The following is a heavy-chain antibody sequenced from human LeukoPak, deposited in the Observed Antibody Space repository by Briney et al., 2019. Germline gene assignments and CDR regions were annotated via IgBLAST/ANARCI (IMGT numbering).Heavy chain of an antibody. CDR2: IYRGGST. V-gene: IGHV3-66*01. D-gene: IGHD3-22*01. Sequence: GGSLRLSCGASGFTVSSNYMSWVRQAPGEGVVWFSVIYRGGSTYYADSVKGRCTISRDNSKNTMYLQMNSLRAEDTAVYYCARAWYYYDGSGYYYVEYAFDIWGQGTMVTVSS. CDR3: ARAWYYYDGSGYYYVEYAFDI. J-gene: IGHJ3*02. CDR1: GFTVSSNY.